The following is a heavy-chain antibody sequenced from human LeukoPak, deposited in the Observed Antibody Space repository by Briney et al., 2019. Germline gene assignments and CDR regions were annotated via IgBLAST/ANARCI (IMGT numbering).Heavy chain of an antibody. CDR1: GGSISSYY. J-gene: IGHJ4*02. CDR3: ARGPNRGYTYGSIFDY. V-gene: IGHV4-59*01. Sequence: SETLSLTCTVSGGSISSYYWSWIRQPPGKGLEWIGYIYYSGSTNYNPSLKSRVTMSVDTSKNQFSLKLSSVTAADTAVYYCARGPNRGYTYGSIFDYWGQGTLVSVSS. CDR2: IYYSGST. D-gene: IGHD5-18*01.